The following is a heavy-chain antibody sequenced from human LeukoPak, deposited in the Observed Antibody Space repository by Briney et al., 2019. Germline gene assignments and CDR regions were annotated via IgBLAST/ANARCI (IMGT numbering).Heavy chain of an antibody. J-gene: IGHJ4*02. CDR3: ARYYYDSSGYFDY. CDR1: GGSFSSYY. D-gene: IGHD3-22*01. CDR2: IYTSGST. V-gene: IGHV4-4*09. Sequence: SETLSLPCTVSGGSFSSYYWSWIRQPPGKGLEWLRYIYTSGSTNYNPSLKSRVTISVDTSKNQFSLKLSSVTAADTAVYYCARYYYDSSGYFDYWGQGTLVTVSS.